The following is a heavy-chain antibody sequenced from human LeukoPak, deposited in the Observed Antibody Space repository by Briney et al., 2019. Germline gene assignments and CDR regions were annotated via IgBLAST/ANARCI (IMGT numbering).Heavy chain of an antibody. CDR3: AKEFRYYYDSSGWCFDL. Sequence: GGSLRLSCAASGFIFSSYGMSWVRQAPGKGLEWVSGISGSGGRTNYADSVKGRFTISRDNSKNTLYLQMNSLRAEDTAVYYCAKEFRYYYDSSGWCFDLWGRGTLVTVSS. CDR1: GFIFSSYG. V-gene: IGHV3-23*01. D-gene: IGHD3-22*01. CDR2: ISGSGGRT. J-gene: IGHJ2*01.